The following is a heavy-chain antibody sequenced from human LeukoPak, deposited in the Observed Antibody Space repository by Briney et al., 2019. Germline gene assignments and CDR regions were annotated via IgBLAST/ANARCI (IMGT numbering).Heavy chain of an antibody. Sequence: PGGSLILSCTASRFVLTNAWMRWVRQAPGKGLEWVGRISDESDGGTTDYGAPVKGRFSISRDDSKNTLYLQMNSLKVEDTGLYYCAAGHYTNLWGQGTLVTVSS. CDR1: RFVLTNAW. J-gene: IGHJ5*02. D-gene: IGHD3-3*01. V-gene: IGHV3-15*01. CDR2: ISDESDGGTT. CDR3: AAGHYTNL.